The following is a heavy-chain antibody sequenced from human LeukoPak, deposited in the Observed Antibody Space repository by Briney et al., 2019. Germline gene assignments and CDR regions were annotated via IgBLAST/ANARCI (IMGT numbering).Heavy chain of an antibody. V-gene: IGHV1-18*01. CDR1: GYTFTNYG. J-gene: IGHJ4*02. D-gene: IGHD2-15*01. Sequence: ASVKVSCKASGYTFTNYGISWVRQAPGQGLEWMGWITADNGNANYAQKFQGRVTMTADTSTSTAYMELRSLRSDDTAVYYCARALYCSSSNCYAGASDYWGQGTLVTVSS. CDR3: ARALYCSSSNCYAGASDY. CDR2: ITADNGNA.